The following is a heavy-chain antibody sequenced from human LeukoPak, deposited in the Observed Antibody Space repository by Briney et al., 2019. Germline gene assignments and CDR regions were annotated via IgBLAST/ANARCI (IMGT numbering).Heavy chain of an antibody. J-gene: IGHJ4*02. Sequence: ASVKVSCKASGYTFTGYYTHWVRQAPGQGLEWMGWINPNSGGTNYAQKFQGRVTMTRDTSISTAYMELSRLRSDDTAVYYCARDYPYNWNDDFDYWGQGTLVTVSS. CDR2: INPNSGGT. V-gene: IGHV1-2*02. CDR3: ARDYPYNWNDDFDY. D-gene: IGHD1-1*01. CDR1: GYTFTGYY.